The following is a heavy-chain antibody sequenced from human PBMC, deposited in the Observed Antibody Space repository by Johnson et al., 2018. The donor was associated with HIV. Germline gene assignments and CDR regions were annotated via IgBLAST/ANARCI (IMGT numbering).Heavy chain of an antibody. CDR3: VRVGKYCGGDCYSGVDGFDL. D-gene: IGHD2-21*02. Sequence: VQLVESGGGLAKPAWSPRLSCAASGFTFDYYDMTWVRQAPGKGLEWVSGINWNGGATFYADSVKGRLTISRDNAKKSLYLQMNSLRAEETAFYYCVRVGKYCGGDCYSGVDGFDLWGQGTKVTVSA. V-gene: IGHV3-20*04. CDR1: GFTFDYYD. J-gene: IGHJ3*01. CDR2: INWNGGAT.